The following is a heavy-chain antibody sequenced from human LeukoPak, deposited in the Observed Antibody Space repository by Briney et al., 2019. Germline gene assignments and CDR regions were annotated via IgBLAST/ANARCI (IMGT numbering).Heavy chain of an antibody. Sequence: QAGGSLRLSCAASGVTVSTNCMTWVRQDPGKGLEWVSTIYSGGTTYYADSVKGRFTISRDNSKNTRHLQMNSLRAEDTAVNYCAIVLRCSSCPDYWGQGTLVTVSS. V-gene: IGHV3-53*01. D-gene: IGHD6-13*01. CDR2: IYSGGTT. CDR1: GVTVSTNC. CDR3: AIVLRCSSCPDY. J-gene: IGHJ4*02.